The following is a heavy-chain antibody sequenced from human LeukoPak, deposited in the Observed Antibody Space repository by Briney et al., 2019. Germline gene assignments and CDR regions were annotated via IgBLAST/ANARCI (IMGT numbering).Heavy chain of an antibody. D-gene: IGHD2-8*02. CDR2: IYTSGST. Sequence: PSETLSLTCTVSGGSISSYYWSWIRQPAGKGLEWIGRIYTSGSTNYNPSLKSRVTMSVDTSKNQFSLKLSSVTAADTAVYYCARGGQRGGLVPKYYFDYWGQGTLATVSS. J-gene: IGHJ4*02. CDR3: ARGGQRGGLVPKYYFDY. V-gene: IGHV4-4*07. CDR1: GGSISSYY.